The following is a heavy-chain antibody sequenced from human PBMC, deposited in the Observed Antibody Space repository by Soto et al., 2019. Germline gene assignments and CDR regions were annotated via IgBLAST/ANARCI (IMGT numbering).Heavy chain of an antibody. CDR1: GFTFSSYA. V-gene: IGHV3-23*01. CDR3: AKDRWGSIATGSSFEA. D-gene: IGHD6-25*01. CDR2: ISDSGGST. J-gene: IGHJ4*02. Sequence: GGSLRLSCAASGFTFSSYAMSWVRQAPGKGLEWVSGISDSGGSTYYGDSVGGRFTISRDNSKTTLYLQMSSLRAEDTAVYFCAKDRWGSIATGSSFEAWGQGALVTVSS.